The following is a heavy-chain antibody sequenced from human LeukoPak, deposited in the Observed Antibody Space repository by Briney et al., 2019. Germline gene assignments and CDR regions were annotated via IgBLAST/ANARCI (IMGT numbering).Heavy chain of an antibody. Sequence: PSETLSLTCTVSGGSISSYYWSWIRQPPGKGLEWIGYIYYSGSTNYNPSLTSRVTISVDTSKNQFSLKLNSVTAADTAVYYCARGRNDYYDSSGLPADWGQGTLVTVSS. CDR3: ARGRNDYYDSSGLPAD. D-gene: IGHD3-22*01. J-gene: IGHJ4*02. CDR2: IYYSGST. V-gene: IGHV4-59*01. CDR1: GGSISSYY.